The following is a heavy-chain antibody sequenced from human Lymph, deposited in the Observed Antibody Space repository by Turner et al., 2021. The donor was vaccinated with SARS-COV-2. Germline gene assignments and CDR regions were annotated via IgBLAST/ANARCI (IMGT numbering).Heavy chain of an antibody. CDR2: IYIGGTT. V-gene: IGHV3-53*02. CDR3: ARDLGPLAFDI. Sequence: EVQLVETGGGLIQPGGSLRLSCAASGFTVSSNYMSWVRQAPGKGLEWVSVIYIGGTTYYADSVKGRFTISRDSSKNTLYLQMNSLRAEDTAVYYCARDLGPLAFDIWGQGTMVTVSS. CDR1: GFTVSSNY. J-gene: IGHJ3*02.